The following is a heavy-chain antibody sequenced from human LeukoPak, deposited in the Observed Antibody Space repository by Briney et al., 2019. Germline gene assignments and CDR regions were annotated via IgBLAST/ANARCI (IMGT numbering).Heavy chain of an antibody. CDR3: ARAYDFWSGYYTSEYFDY. CDR2: ISAYNGNT. V-gene: IGHV1-18*01. J-gene: IGHJ4*02. D-gene: IGHD3-3*01. Sequence: ASVKVSCKASGYTFTSYGISRVRQAPGQGLEWMGWISAYNGNTNYAQKLQGRVTMTTDTSTSTAYMELRSLRSDDTAVYYCARAYDFWSGYYTSEYFDYWGQGTLVTVSS. CDR1: GYTFTSYG.